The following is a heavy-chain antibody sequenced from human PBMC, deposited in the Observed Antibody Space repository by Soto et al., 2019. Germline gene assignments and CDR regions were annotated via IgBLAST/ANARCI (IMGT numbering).Heavy chain of an antibody. CDR2: IYHSGST. J-gene: IGHJ4*02. CDR1: GNSISTTNW. CDR3: ARDVGYHYDGSPSGQFDF. Sequence: SETLSLTCVVSGNSISTTNWWSCVRQSPGKGLEWIGEIYHSGSTNYNPSLKSRVTISVDKSKNQFSLKLSSVTAADTAVYYCARDVGYHYDGSPSGQFDFWGQGTLVTVSS. V-gene: IGHV4-4*02. D-gene: IGHD3-22*01.